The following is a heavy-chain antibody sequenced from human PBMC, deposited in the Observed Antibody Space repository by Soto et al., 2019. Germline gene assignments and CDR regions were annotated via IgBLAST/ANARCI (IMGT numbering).Heavy chain of an antibody. D-gene: IGHD6-13*01. CDR1: GFSFSNAGLG. V-gene: IGHV2-26*04. Sequence: QVTVKESGPVLVKPTETLTLTCTVSGFSFSNAGLGVSWIRQPPGKALEWLAHIFSNDEKYYSTSLNSRLTISKDTSKSQVVRSMTNIDPVDTATYYCASTYSASWYWFDPWGQGTLVTVSS. CDR2: IFSNDEK. J-gene: IGHJ5*02. CDR3: ASTYSASWYWFDP.